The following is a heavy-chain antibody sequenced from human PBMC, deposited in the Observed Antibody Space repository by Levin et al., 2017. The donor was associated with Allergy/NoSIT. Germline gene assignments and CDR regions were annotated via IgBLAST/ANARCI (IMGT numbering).Heavy chain of an antibody. Sequence: SSETLSLTCTVSGGSISSYYWSWIRQPPGKGLEWIGYIYYSGGTNYNPSLKSRVTISVDTSKNQFSLKLSSVTAADTAVYYCARHYRGSYYFDYWGQGTLVTVSS. CDR3: ARHYRGSYYFDY. V-gene: IGHV4-59*08. CDR2: IYYSGGT. CDR1: GGSISSYY. D-gene: IGHD1-26*01. J-gene: IGHJ4*02.